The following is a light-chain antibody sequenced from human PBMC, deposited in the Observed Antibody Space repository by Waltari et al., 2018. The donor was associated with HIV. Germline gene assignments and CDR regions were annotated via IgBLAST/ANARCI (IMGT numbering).Light chain of an antibody. V-gene: IGLV2-23*02. CDR3: CSYAGSSTYV. Sequence: QSALTQPASVSGSPGQSITISCTGTSSAVGAYHYFSWYQQHPGKAPKLMIYDVTKRPSGVSNRFSGSKSANTASLTISGLQAEDEADYYCCSYAGSSTYVFGSGTKVTVL. CDR1: SSAVGAYHY. CDR2: DVT. J-gene: IGLJ1*01.